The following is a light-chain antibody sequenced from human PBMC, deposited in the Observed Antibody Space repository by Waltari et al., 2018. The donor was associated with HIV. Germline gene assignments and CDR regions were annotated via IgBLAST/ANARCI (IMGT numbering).Light chain of an antibody. CDR2: EVS. J-gene: IGLJ2*01. Sequence: QSALTQPASVSGSPGQSITISCTGTSSDVGGYNYVPWYQQHPGKAPKLMIYEVSNRPSGVSNRLSGSKSGNTASLTISGLQAEDEADYYCSSYTSSTTRVFGGGTKLTVL. CDR1: SSDVGGYNY. V-gene: IGLV2-14*01. CDR3: SSYTSSTTRV.